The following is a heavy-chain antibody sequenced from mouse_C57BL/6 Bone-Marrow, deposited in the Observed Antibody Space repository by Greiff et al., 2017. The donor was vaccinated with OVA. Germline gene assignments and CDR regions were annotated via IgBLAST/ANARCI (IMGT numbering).Heavy chain of an antibody. J-gene: IGHJ4*01. D-gene: IGHD1-1*01. CDR3: ARDPLYYGSRYYAMDY. CDR1: GYSITSGYY. CDR2: ISYDGSN. V-gene: IGHV3-6*01. Sequence: EVQLQQSGPGLVKPSQSLSLTCSVTGYSITSGYYWNWIRQFPGNKLEWMGYISYDGSNNYNPSLKNRISITRDTSKNQFFLKLNSVTTEDTATYYCARDPLYYGSRYYAMDYWGQGTSVTVSS.